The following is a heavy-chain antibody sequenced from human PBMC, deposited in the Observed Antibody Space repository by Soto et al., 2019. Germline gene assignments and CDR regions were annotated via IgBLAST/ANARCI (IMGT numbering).Heavy chain of an antibody. J-gene: IGHJ4*02. CDR2: VAHDGTSK. D-gene: IGHD1-20*01. CDR1: GFTFSNHT. Sequence: PXGSLRLPCAASGFTFSNHTMHWVRRAPGKGLDWVALVAHDGTSKYYAGSVKGRFTISSDKSTNTLFLQMDSLDTEDTAVYYCARDRRITGIVAEIDFWGRGTLVTVSS. V-gene: IGHV3-30-3*01. CDR3: ARDRRITGIVAEIDF.